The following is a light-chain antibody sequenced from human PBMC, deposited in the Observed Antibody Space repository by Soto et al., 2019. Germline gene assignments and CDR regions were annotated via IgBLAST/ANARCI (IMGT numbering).Light chain of an antibody. J-gene: IGLJ1*01. V-gene: IGLV2-23*02. CDR2: EVN. Sequence: QSVLTQPASVSGSPGQSITISCTGTSSDVGTYTLVSWYQHHPGKAPKLVIYEVNERPAGVSKRFSGSKSGDTASLTISGLQAEDEADYYCSSYSGPTTFYVFGTGTKLTVL. CDR3: SSYSGPTTFYV. CDR1: SSDVGTYTL.